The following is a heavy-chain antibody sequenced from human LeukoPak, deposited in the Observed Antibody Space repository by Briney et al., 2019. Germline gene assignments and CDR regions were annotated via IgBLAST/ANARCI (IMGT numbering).Heavy chain of an antibody. CDR3: ARSWVTDYYYYGMDV. CDR1: GYSFTNYW. D-gene: IGHD6-13*01. Sequence: GESLQISCQGSGYSFTNYWIVWVRQMPGKGLEWMGIIYPGDSDTRYSPSFQGQVTISADKSISTAYLQWSSLKASDTAMYYCARSWVTDYYYYGMDVWGQGTTVTVSS. CDR2: IYPGDSDT. V-gene: IGHV5-51*01. J-gene: IGHJ6*02.